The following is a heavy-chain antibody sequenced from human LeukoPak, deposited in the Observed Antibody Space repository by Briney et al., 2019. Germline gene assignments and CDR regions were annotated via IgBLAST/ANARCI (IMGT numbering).Heavy chain of an antibody. V-gene: IGHV3-69-1*01. CDR2: ISSRSVT. J-gene: IGHJ4*02. CDR3: ARTRGYSYGSVDY. CDR1: GFIFNAYA. Sequence: GGSLRLSCAASGFIFNAYAMTWVRQAPGKGLEWVSGISSRSVTYHADSVKGRFTISRDNAKNSLYLQMNSLRAEDTAVYYCARTRGYSYGSVDYWGQGTLVTVSS. D-gene: IGHD5-18*01.